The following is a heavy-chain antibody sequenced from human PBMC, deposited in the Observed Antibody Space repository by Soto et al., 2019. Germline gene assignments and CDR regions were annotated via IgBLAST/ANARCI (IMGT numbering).Heavy chain of an antibody. J-gene: IGHJ5*02. CDR2: ISGSGGST. D-gene: IGHD2-15*01. Sequence: GGSLRLSCAASGFTFSSYAMSWVRQAPGKGLEWVSAISGSGGSTYYADSVKGRFTISRDNSKNTLYLQMNSLRAEDTAVYYCANAASEPNDIVVVVAANNWFDPWGQGTLVT. CDR1: GFTFSSYA. V-gene: IGHV3-23*01. CDR3: ANAASEPNDIVVVVAANNWFDP.